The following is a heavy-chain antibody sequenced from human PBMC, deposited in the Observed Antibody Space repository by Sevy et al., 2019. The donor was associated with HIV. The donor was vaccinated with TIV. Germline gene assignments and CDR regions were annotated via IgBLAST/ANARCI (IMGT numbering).Heavy chain of an antibody. Sequence: ASVKGSCKVSGYTLTQLSMHWVRQAPGKGLEWMGTFDPEDDKTIYAQKFQGRVTMTEDKSTDTAYMELSSLRSEDTAMFYCATTKDYYDNSGYPFDYWGQGTLVTVSS. CDR1: GYTLTQLS. D-gene: IGHD3-22*01. V-gene: IGHV1-24*01. CDR3: ATTKDYYDNSGYPFDY. J-gene: IGHJ4*02. CDR2: FDPEDDKT.